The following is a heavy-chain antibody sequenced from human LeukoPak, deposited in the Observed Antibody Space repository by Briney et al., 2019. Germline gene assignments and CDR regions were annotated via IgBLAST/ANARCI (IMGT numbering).Heavy chain of an antibody. V-gene: IGHV3-53*01. CDR2: IYSGGST. CDR1: GFTVSSNY. J-gene: IGHJ4*02. CDR3: AKDAGYSSGWYGISY. D-gene: IGHD6-19*01. Sequence: AGGSLRLSCAASGFTVSSNYMSWVRQAPGKGLEWVSVIYSGGSTYYADSVKGRFTISRDNSKNTLYLQMNSLRAEDTAVYYCAKDAGYSSGWYGISYWGQGTLVTVSS.